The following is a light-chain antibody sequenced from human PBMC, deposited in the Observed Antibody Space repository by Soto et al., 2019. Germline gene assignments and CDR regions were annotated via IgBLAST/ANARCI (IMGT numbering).Light chain of an antibody. CDR2: DVS. J-gene: IGKJ2*01. Sequence: DIQMTQSPSTLSASVGDRAIITCRASQTVERWMAWYQQKPGKAPKLLISDVSTLERGVPSRFSGSGSATEFTLTISGLQPDDFATYYCQQYKDYVYTFGQGTKVDIK. CDR1: QTVERW. V-gene: IGKV1-5*01. CDR3: QQYKDYVYT.